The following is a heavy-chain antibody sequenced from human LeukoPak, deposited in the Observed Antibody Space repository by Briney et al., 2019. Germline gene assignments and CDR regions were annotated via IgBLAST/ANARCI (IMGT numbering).Heavy chain of an antibody. CDR1: GFTFSSYG. CDR3: ARPRDEPGAARTAGLDY. Sequence: GGSLRLSCAASGFTFSSYGMHWVRQAPGKGLEWVAVIWYDGSNKYYADSVKGRFTISRDNSKNTLYLQLNSLRPEDTAVYECARPRDEPGAARTAGLDYGGQGTLVTVSS. D-gene: IGHD6-6*01. J-gene: IGHJ4*02. V-gene: IGHV3-33*01. CDR2: IWYDGSNK.